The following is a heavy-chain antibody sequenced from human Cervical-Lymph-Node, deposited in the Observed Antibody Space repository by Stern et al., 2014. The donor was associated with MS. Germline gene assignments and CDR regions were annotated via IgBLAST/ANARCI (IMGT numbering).Heavy chain of an antibody. CDR3: ARRGDGYNYYFDF. Sequence: VQLVQSGAEVKRPGESLKISCKGSGYSFTNYWIGWVRPMPGKGLEWMGVLYPGDSETTYSPSFQGRVTFSVDKSINTAYLQWGSLRASDTAMYYCARRGDGYNYYFDFWGQGTLVTVSS. V-gene: IGHV5-51*03. D-gene: IGHD5-24*01. CDR2: LYPGDSET. J-gene: IGHJ4*02. CDR1: GYSFTNYW.